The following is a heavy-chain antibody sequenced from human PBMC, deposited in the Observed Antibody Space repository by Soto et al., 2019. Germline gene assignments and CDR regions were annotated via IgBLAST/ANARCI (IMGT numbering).Heavy chain of an antibody. CDR3: ASRGVGSRLSFDL. CDR1: GFTFISYA. CDR2: ISASGVST. D-gene: IGHD1-26*01. Sequence: EVQLLESGGGLEQPGGSRRLSCAASGFTFISYAMSWFRQAPGKGLEWVSSISASGVSTYYADSVKGRFTISRDNSKNTLYLQMHSLRAEDTAVYYCASRGVGSRLSFDLWGRGNLVTVSS. J-gene: IGHJ2*01. V-gene: IGHV3-23*01.